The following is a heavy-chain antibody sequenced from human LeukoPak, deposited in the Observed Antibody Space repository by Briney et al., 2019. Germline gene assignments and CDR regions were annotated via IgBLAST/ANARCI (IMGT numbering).Heavy chain of an antibody. V-gene: IGHV1-2*02. D-gene: IGHD3-9*01. CDR3: ARGRGGSGWPRPLYFEF. Sequence: GASVKVSCKPSGYTFTGYYLHWVRQAPGQGLEWMGWINPNTGATIYAEKFQGRVTMTRDTSIDTAYMEMRILRSDDTAVYYCARGRGGSGWPRPLYFEFWGQGTLITVSS. J-gene: IGHJ4*02. CDR2: INPNTGAT. CDR1: GYTFTGYY.